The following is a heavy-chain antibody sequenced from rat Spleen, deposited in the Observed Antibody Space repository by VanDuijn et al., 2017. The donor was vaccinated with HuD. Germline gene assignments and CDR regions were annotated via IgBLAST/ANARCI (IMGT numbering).Heavy chain of an antibody. CDR3: TRVNTMGHGMEA. CDR1: GFTFNNYW. D-gene: IGHD1-7*01. J-gene: IGHJ4*01. V-gene: IGHV5-31*01. CDR2: IINTGGST. Sequence: EVQLVESGGGLVQPGRSLRLSCVASGFTFNNYWMTWIRQAPGKGLEWVASIINTGGSTYYPDSVKGRFTISRDNAKSTLYLQMNSLRSEDTATYYFTRVNTMGHGMEAWGQGASVTVSS.